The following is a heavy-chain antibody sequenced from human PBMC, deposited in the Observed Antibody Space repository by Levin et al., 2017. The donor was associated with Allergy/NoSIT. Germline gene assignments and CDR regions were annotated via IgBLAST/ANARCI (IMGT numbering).Heavy chain of an antibody. CDR2: ISSSSGYI. CDR1: GFTFSSYR. V-gene: IGHV3-21*01. J-gene: IGHJ4*02. Sequence: KSGGSLRLSCAASGFTFSSYRMNWVRQAPGKGLEWVSSISSSSGYIYYADSVKGRFTISRDNAKISLYLQMNSLRAEDTAVYYCARESLGHCTGGSCSFDYWGQGTLVTISS. CDR3: ARESLGHCTGGSCSFDY. D-gene: IGHD2-15*01.